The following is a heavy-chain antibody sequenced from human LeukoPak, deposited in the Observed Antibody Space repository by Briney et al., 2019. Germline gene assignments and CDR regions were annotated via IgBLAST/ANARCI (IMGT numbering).Heavy chain of an antibody. Sequence: GESLKISCQGSGNSFSCYWIGWVRPMPGKAPEWGGVIYPGDSDTRYRPPFQGQVAMSADKSTNTAYLQWRSLRASDSAMYYCARQGHIVGGGWFDPWGQGTLVTVSS. CDR2: IYPGDSDT. J-gene: IGHJ5*02. CDR3: ARQGHIVGGGWFDP. D-gene: IGHD2-15*01. CDR1: GNSFSCYW. V-gene: IGHV5-51*01.